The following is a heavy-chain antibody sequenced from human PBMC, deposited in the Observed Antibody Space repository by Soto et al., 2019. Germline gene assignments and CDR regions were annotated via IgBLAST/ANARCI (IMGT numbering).Heavy chain of an antibody. V-gene: IGHV4-34*01. CDR2: INHSGST. CDR1: GGSFSGYY. D-gene: IGHD6-13*01. J-gene: IGHJ4*02. Sequence: SETLSLTCAVYGGSFSGYYWSWIRQPPGKGLEWIGEINHSGSTNYNPSLKSRVTISVDRSKNQFSLKLSSVTAADTAVYYCARGAEQQLKKKPQRSNNRDKRYYFDYWGQGTLVTVSS. CDR3: ARGAEQQLKKKPQRSNNRDKRYYFDY.